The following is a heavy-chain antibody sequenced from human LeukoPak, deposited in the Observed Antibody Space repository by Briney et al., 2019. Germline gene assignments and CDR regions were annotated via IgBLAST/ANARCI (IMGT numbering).Heavy chain of an antibody. CDR2: IYTSGST. CDR3: ARAGNVWGNYRSYLFDY. V-gene: IGHV4-61*02. CDR1: GGSISSGSYY. Sequence: PSETLSLTCTVSGGSISSGSYYWSWIRQPAGKGLEWIGRIYTSGSTNYNPSLKSRVTISVDTSKNQFSLKLSSVTAADTAVYSCARAGNVWGNYRSYLFDYWGQGTLVTVSS. J-gene: IGHJ4*02. D-gene: IGHD3-16*02.